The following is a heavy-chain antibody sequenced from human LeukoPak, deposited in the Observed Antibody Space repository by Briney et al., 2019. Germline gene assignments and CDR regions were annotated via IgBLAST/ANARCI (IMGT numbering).Heavy chain of an antibody. V-gene: IGHV3-48*03. CDR3: ARDGVRGWIDY. J-gene: IGHJ4*02. D-gene: IGHD6-19*01. CDR2: ISSSGSTI. CDR1: GFIFSSYE. Sequence: GGSLRLSCAASGFIFSSYEMNWVRQAPGKGLEWVSYISSSGSTIYYADSVKGRFTISRDNVKNSLYLQMNSLRAEDTAVYYCARDGVRGWIDYWGQGTLVTVSS.